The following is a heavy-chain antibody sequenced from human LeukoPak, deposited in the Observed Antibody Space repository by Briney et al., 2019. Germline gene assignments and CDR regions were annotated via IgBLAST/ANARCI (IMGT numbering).Heavy chain of an antibody. CDR1: GGSIGSYY. V-gene: IGHV4-59*01. J-gene: IGHJ3*02. CDR3: ACLTTADASDI. CDR2: IYDSGST. D-gene: IGHD3-22*01. Sequence: PSGTLSLTCTVSGGSIGSYYWSWIRQPPGKGLEWIGYIYDSGSTNYNPSLKSRVTISVDTSKNQFSLKLSSVTAADTAVYYCACLTTADASDIWGQGTMVTVSS.